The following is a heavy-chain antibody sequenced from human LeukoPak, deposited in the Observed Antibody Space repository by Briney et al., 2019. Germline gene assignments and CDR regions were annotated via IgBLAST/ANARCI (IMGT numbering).Heavy chain of an antibody. D-gene: IGHD6-6*01. Sequence: SVKVSCKASGYTFTGYYMHWVRQAPGQGLEWMGWINPNSGGTNYAQKFQGRVTMTRDTSISTAYMELSRLRSDDTAVYYCARGSARGVYYFDYWGQGTLVTVSS. CDR2: INPNSGGT. V-gene: IGHV1-2*02. J-gene: IGHJ4*02. CDR1: GYTFTGYY. CDR3: ARGSARGVYYFDY.